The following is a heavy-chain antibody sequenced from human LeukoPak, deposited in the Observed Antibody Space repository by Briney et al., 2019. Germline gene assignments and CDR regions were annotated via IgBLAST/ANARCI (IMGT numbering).Heavy chain of an antibody. D-gene: IGHD6-13*01. CDR3: ARVSGSSSWYLNWFDP. Sequence: GGSLRLSCAASGFTFSSYSMNWVRQAPGKGLEWVSSISSSSSYIYYADSVKGRFTISRDNAKNSLYLQMNSLRAEDTAVYYCARVSGSSSWYLNWFDPWGQGTLVTVSS. CDR1: GFTFSSYS. V-gene: IGHV3-21*01. CDR2: ISSSSSYI. J-gene: IGHJ5*02.